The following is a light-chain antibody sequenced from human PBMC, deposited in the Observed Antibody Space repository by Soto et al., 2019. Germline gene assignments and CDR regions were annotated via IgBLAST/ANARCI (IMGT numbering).Light chain of an antibody. Sequence: QSVLTQPPSASGTPGQRVTISCSGSSSNIGNNSVDWYQQFPGTAPKLLIYSNNQRPSGVPDRFSGSKSGTSASLASSGLQSEDEADYYCAAWDDSLTGHWVFGVGTK. J-gene: IGLJ3*02. CDR3: AAWDDSLTGHWV. CDR1: SSNIGNNS. CDR2: SNN. V-gene: IGLV1-44*01.